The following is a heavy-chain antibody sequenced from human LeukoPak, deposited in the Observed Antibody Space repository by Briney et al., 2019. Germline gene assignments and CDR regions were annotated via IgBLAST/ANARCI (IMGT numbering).Heavy chain of an antibody. CDR2: IKQDGSEK. CDR3: ARGPAAGNLLGY. D-gene: IGHD6-19*01. CDR1: GFIFSDYH. J-gene: IGHJ4*02. V-gene: IGHV3-7*01. Sequence: GGSLRLSCAAPGFIFSDYHMSWIRQAPGKGLEWMANIKQDGSEKYYVDSVKGRFTISRDNAKNSLFLQMNSLRAEDTAVYYCARGPAAGNLLGYWGQGALVTVSS.